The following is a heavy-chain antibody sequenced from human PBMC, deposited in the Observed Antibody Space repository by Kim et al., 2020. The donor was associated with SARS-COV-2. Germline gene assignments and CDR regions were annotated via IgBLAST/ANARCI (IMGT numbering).Heavy chain of an antibody. J-gene: IGHJ6*02. CDR2: ISGSGGST. V-gene: IGHV3-23*01. Sequence: GGSLRLSCAASGFTFSSYAMSWVRQAPGKGLEWVSGISGSGGSTHYADSVKGRFTISRDNSKNTLYLQMNSLRAEDTAVYYCAKSNNRGYYGSGSYYTNYYYYGMDVWGQGTTVTVSS. CDR3: AKSNNRGYYGSGSYYTNYYYYGMDV. CDR1: GFTFSSYA. D-gene: IGHD3-10*01.